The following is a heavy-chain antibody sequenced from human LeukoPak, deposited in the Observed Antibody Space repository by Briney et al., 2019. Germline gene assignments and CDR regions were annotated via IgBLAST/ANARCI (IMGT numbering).Heavy chain of an antibody. J-gene: IGHJ4*02. CDR3: ASAPTIFGVAPDY. CDR1: GYTFTSYD. CDR2: MNPNSGDT. D-gene: IGHD3-3*01. V-gene: IGHV1-8*03. Sequence: ASVKVSCKASGYTFTSYDINWVRQATGQGLEWMGWMNPNSGDTAYAQKFQGRLTITGNTSISTAYMELSSLRSEDTAVYYCASAPTIFGVAPDYWGQGTLVTVSS.